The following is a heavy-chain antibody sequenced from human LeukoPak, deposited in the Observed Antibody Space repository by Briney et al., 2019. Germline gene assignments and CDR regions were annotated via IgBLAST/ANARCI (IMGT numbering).Heavy chain of an antibody. V-gene: IGHV1-69*01. J-gene: IGHJ5*02. D-gene: IGHD1-14*01. CDR3: ARREEGTGRNWFDP. CDR2: IIPIFGTA. CDR1: GGTFSSYA. Sequence: SVKVSCKAPGGTFSSYAISWVRQAPGQGLEWMGGIIPIFGTANYAQKFQGRVTITADESTSTAYMELSSLRSEDTAVYYCARREEGTGRNWFDPWGQGTLVTVSS.